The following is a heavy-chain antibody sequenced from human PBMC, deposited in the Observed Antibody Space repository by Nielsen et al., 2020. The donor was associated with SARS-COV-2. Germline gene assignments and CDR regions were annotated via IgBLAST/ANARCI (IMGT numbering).Heavy chain of an antibody. J-gene: IGHJ4*02. CDR2: INHSGST. CDR3: ARGGPYSSSYYGY. V-gene: IGHV4-34*01. Sequence: WIRQPPGKGLEWIGEINHSGSTNYNPSLKSRVTISVDTSKNQFSLKLSSVTAADTAVYYCARGGPYSSSYYGYWGQGTLVTVSS. D-gene: IGHD6-6*01.